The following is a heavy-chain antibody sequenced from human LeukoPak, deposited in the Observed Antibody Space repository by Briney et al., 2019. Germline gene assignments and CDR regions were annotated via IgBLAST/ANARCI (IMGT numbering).Heavy chain of an antibody. D-gene: IGHD3-10*01. CDR2: IYYSGSS. CDR3: ARRMVRGPYYYYNMDV. V-gene: IGHV4-59*01. Sequence: SETLSLTCTVSGGSISTYYRSWIRQPPGKGLEWIGYIYYSGSSNYNPSLKSRVTIPVDTSKNQFSLKLSSVTAADTAVYYCARRMVRGPYYYYNMDVWGKGTTVTISS. J-gene: IGHJ6*03. CDR1: GGSISTYY.